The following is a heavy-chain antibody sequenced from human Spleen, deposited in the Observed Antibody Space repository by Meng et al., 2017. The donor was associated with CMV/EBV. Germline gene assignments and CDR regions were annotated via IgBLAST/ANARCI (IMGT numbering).Heavy chain of an antibody. D-gene: IGHD1-26*01. J-gene: IGHJ4*02. CDR1: GFIFSDYY. V-gene: IGHV3-72*01. CDR3: ARAVSYSGRSYFDS. CDR2: IRNKANSYTT. Sequence: GESLKISCAASGFIFSDYYMDWVRQAPGKGLEWVGRIRNKANSYTTEYAASVKGRFIISRDDSENSLNLQMNSLKTEDTAVYYCARAVSYSGRSYFDSWGQGTLVTVSS.